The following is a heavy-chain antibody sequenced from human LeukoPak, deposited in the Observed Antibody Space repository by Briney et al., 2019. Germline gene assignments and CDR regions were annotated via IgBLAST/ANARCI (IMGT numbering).Heavy chain of an antibody. J-gene: IGHJ4*02. Sequence: GGSLRLSCAASGFTFNNYAMSWVRQAPGKGLEWVAFIRYDGSNKYYADSVKGRFTISRDNSKNTLYLQMNSLRAEDTAVYYCAKDSRWGSYRSSGYYFDYWGQGTLVTVSS. CDR3: AKDSRWGSYRSSGYYFDY. V-gene: IGHV3-30*02. CDR2: IRYDGSNK. CDR1: GFTFNNYA. D-gene: IGHD3-16*02.